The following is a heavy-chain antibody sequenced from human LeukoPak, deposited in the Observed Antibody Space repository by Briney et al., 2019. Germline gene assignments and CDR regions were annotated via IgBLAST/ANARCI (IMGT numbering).Heavy chain of an antibody. J-gene: IGHJ4*02. V-gene: IGHV4-39*01. CDR3: ARLERQDYGGNSC. CDR2: IYYSGST. D-gene: IGHD4-23*01. Sequence: KPSETLSLTCTVSGGSISSSSYYWGWIRQPPGKGLEWIGSIYYSGSTYYNPSLKSRVTISVDTSKNQFSLKLSSVTTADTAVYYCARLERQDYGGNSCWGQGTLVTVSS. CDR1: GGSISSSSYY.